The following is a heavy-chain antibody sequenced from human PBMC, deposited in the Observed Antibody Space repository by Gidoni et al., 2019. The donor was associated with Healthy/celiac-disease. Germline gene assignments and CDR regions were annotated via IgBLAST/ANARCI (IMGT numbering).Heavy chain of an antibody. J-gene: IGHJ4*02. CDR2: ICGSGGST. D-gene: IGHD1-26*01. CDR3: AKEAEGQWELLPRGGDY. Sequence: EVQLLESGGGLVQPGGSLRLSCAASGFPFSSYSMSLVRQAPGKGLGWVSAICGSGGSTYYADSVKGRFTISRDKSKNTLYLQMNSLRAEDTAVYYCAKEAEGQWELLPRGGDYWGQGTLVTVSS. CDR1: GFPFSSYS. V-gene: IGHV3-23*01.